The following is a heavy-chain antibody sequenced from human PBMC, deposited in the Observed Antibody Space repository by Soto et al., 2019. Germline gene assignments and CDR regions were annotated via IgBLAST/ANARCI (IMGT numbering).Heavy chain of an antibody. Sequence: PGGSLRLSCAASGFTFSSSAMNWVRQAPGEGLEWVSVISGSDGSTYYADSVKGRFTISRDNSKNTLYLDMNSLRAEDTAVYYCAKSHNINWKNWFDPWGQGTLVTVSS. CDR1: GFTFSSSA. V-gene: IGHV3-23*01. J-gene: IGHJ5*02. CDR2: ISGSDGST. CDR3: AKSHNINWKNWFDP. D-gene: IGHD1-1*01.